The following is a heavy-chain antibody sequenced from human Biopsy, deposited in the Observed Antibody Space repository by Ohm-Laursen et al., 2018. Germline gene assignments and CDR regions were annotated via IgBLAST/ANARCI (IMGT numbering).Heavy chain of an antibody. CDR1: GFTFHNYA. Sequence: SLRLSCTASGFTFHNYAMNWVRQAPGKGLEWVSTISGSGGSTYYADSVKGRFTISRDASKNTLYLLMNSLRAEDTAMYYCAKGGYCTTTSCYMDVDYWGQGTLVTVSS. D-gene: IGHD2-2*02. CDR3: AKGGYCTTTSCYMDVDY. CDR2: ISGSGGST. J-gene: IGHJ4*02. V-gene: IGHV3-23*01.